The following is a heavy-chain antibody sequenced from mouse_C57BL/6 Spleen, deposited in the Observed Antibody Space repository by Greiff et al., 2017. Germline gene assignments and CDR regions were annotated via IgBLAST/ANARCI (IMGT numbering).Heavy chain of an antibody. D-gene: IGHD1-1*01. CDR3: ARYYGKGEYYFDY. CDR1: GFTFTDYY. Sequence: DVMLVESGGGLVQPGGSLSLSCAASGFTFTDYYMSWVRQPPGKALEWLGFIRNKANGYTTEYSASVKGRFTISRDNSQSILYLQMNALRAEDSATYYCARYYGKGEYYFDYWGQGTTLTVSS. J-gene: IGHJ2*01. V-gene: IGHV7-3*01. CDR2: IRNKANGYTT.